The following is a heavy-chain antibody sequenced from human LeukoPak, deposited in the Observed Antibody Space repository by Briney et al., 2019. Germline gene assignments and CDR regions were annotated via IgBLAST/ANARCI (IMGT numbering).Heavy chain of an antibody. CDR2: FYYSGST. Sequence: PSQTLSLTCTVSGGSIGSGDYYWSWIRQPPGKGLGWIGYFYYSGSTYYNPSLKSRVSISVDTSKNQFSLKLTSVTAADTAVYYCARAAAAAAGTGYYWGQGTLVTVSS. V-gene: IGHV4-30-4*01. J-gene: IGHJ4*02. CDR1: GGSIGSGDYY. D-gene: IGHD6-13*01. CDR3: ARAAAAAAGTGYY.